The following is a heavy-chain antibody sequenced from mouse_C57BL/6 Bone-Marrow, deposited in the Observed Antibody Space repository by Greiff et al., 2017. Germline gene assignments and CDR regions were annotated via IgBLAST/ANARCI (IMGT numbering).Heavy chain of an antibody. CDR2: IYPGSGNT. J-gene: IGHJ4*01. V-gene: IGHV1-76*01. CDR1: GYTFTDYY. CDR3: ARHYYGSSYDAMDY. Sequence: VQGVESGAELVRPGASVKLSCKASGYTFTDYYINWVKQRPGQGLEWIARIYPGSGNTYYNEKFKGKATLTAEKSSSTAYMQLSSLTSEDSAVYFCARHYYGSSYDAMDYWGQGTSVTVSS. D-gene: IGHD1-1*01.